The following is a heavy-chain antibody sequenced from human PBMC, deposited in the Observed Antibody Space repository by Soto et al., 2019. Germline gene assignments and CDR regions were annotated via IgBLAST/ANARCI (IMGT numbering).Heavy chain of an antibody. V-gene: IGHV1-18*01. Sequence: QVQLVQSGAEVKKPGASVKVSCKASGYTFTSYGISWVRQAPGQGLEWMGWISAYNGNTKYAQKLQGRVTRTTETSTSTSYMELRSLRSDDTAVYSCASDLAVGLVDYWGQGTLVTVSS. D-gene: IGHD6-19*01. J-gene: IGHJ4*02. CDR1: GYTFTSYG. CDR3: ASDLAVGLVDY. CDR2: ISAYNGNT.